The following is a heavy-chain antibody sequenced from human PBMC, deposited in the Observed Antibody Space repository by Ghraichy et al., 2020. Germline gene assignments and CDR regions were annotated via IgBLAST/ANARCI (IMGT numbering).Heavy chain of an antibody. CDR2: INTDGSGK. CDR1: GFTFSSFW. CDR3: ASNRWG. D-gene: IGHD2/OR15-2a*01. J-gene: IGHJ4*02. Sequence: GGSLRLSCAASGFTFSSFWMYWVRQAQGKGLEWVANINTDGSGKYYVDSVKGRFTISRDNAKNSLFLLMNSLRVEDTAVYYCASNRWGWGQGTLVTVSS. V-gene: IGHV3-7*01.